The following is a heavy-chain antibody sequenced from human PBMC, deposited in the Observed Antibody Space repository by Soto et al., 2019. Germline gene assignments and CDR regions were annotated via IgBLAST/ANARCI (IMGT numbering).Heavy chain of an antibody. CDR3: ARTYDYGGNSHYYYGMDV. J-gene: IGHJ6*02. V-gene: IGHV4-39*01. CDR1: GGSISSSSYY. D-gene: IGHD4-17*01. CDR2: IYYSGST. Sequence: QLQLQESGPGLVKPSETLSLTCTVSGGSISSSSYYWGWIRQPPGKGLEWIGSIYYSGSTYYNPSLKSRVTISVDTSKKQFSLKVSSVTAADTAVYYCARTYDYGGNSHYYYGMDVWGQGTTVTVSS.